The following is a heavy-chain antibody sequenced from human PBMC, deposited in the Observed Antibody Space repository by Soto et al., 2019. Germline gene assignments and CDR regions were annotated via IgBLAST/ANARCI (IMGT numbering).Heavy chain of an antibody. Sequence: QVQLVESGGGVVQPGRSLRLSCAASGFPFSSYAMHWVRQAPGKGLEGGAVISYDGSNKYYADSVKGRFTISRDNSKNTLYLQMNSLRAEDTAVYYCARDTTYYDFWSGYCDYWGQGTLVTVSS. CDR3: ARDTTYYDFWSGYCDY. V-gene: IGHV3-30-3*01. J-gene: IGHJ4*02. D-gene: IGHD3-3*01. CDR1: GFPFSSYA. CDR2: ISYDGSNK.